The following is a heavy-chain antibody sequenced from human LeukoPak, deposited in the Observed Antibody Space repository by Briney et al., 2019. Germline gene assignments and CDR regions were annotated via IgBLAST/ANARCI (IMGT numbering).Heavy chain of an antibody. Sequence: GGSLRLSCAASGFTFSTYWMSWVRQTPGKGLEWVANIKQDGSEKHYVDSVKGRFTISRDNAKNSLYLQMNSLRAEDTAVYYCARDSRAYSSDWDVDYWGQGTLGTVSS. V-gene: IGHV3-7*01. D-gene: IGHD6-19*01. CDR1: GFTFSTYW. CDR2: IKQDGSEK. CDR3: ARDSRAYSSDWDVDY. J-gene: IGHJ4*02.